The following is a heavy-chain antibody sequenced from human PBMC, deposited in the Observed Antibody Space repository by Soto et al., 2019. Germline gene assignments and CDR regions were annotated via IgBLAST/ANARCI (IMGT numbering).Heavy chain of an antibody. CDR2: IYPNTETT. D-gene: IGHD1-1*01. J-gene: IGHJ1*01. CDR3: VSLQSRCCPGVN. CDR1: GYSFSGYY. Sequence: ASVKVSCKASGYSFSGYYIQWVRQAPGQWPEWLGWIYPNTETTDSSKKFQGRVTMTSDMYPRTVYMELRDLRSDDTAVYYCVSLQSRCCPGVNWGQGTIVTVSS. V-gene: IGHV1-2*02.